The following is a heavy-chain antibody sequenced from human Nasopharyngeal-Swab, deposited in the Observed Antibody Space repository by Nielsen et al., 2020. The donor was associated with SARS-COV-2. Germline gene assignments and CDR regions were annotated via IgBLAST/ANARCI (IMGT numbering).Heavy chain of an antibody. CDR1: GYTFTSYA. D-gene: IGHD6-19*01. J-gene: IGHJ6*02. Sequence: ASVKVSCKASGYTFTSYAMHWVRQAPGQRLEWMGWINAGNGNTKYSQKFQGRVTITADESTSTAYMELSSLRSEDTAVYYCARDAELAVAGVYYYYGMDVWGQGTTVTVSS. CDR2: INAGNGNT. CDR3: ARDAELAVAGVYYYYGMDV. V-gene: IGHV1-3*01.